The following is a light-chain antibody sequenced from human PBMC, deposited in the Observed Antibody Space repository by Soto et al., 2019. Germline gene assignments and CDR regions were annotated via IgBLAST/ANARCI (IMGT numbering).Light chain of an antibody. CDR2: DVF. J-gene: IGLJ2*01. Sequence: QSALTQPPSASGSPGQSVTISCTGTSRDIGGYDFVSWYQQHPGKAPKLMIYDVFKRPSGVPDRFSGSKSGNTASLTVSGLQADDDADYYCSSYGGSNNLLFGGGTKLTVL. CDR1: SRDIGGYDF. V-gene: IGLV2-8*01. CDR3: SSYGGSNNLL.